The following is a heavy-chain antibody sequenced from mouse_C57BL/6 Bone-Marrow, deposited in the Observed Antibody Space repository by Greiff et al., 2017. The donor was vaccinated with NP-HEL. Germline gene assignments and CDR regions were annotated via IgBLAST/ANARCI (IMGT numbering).Heavy chain of an antibody. D-gene: IGHD1-1*01. CDR3: ARPTGSWYFDV. CDR1: GFTFSSYG. J-gene: IGHJ1*03. Sequence: EVKLVESGGDLVKPGGSLKLSCAASGFTFSSYGMSWVRQTPDKRLEWVATISSGGSYTYYPDSVKGRFTISRDNAKTTLYLQMSSLQSEDTAMYYCARPTGSWYFDVWGTGTTVTVSS. CDR2: ISSGGSYT. V-gene: IGHV5-6*01.